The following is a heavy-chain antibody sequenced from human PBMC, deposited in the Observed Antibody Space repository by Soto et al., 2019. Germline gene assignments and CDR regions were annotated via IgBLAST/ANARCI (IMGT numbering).Heavy chain of an antibody. V-gene: IGHV3-30-3*01. J-gene: IGHJ4*02. CDR1: GFFFNTYA. CDR2: ISNDETKK. D-gene: IGHD6-19*01. CDR3: ARSIAVAGLDY. Sequence: GGSLRLSCXASGFFFNTYAVHWVRQAPGKGLEWVAVISNDETKKYFADSVKGRVSISRDSSKNTVYLQMDSLRAEDTAVYYCARSIAVAGLDYWGPGTLVTVSS.